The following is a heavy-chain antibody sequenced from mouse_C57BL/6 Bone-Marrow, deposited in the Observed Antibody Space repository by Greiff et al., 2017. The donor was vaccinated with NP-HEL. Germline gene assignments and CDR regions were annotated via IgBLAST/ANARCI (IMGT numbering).Heavy chain of an antibody. J-gene: IGHJ1*03. CDR2: ISNGGGST. V-gene: IGHV5-12*01. CDR1: GFTFSDYY. CDR3: ARHEDLWYFDV. Sequence: EVKVEESGGGLVQPGGSLKLSCAASGFTFSDYYMYWVRQTPEKRLEWVAYISNGGGSTYYPDTVKGRFTISRDNAKNTLYLQMSRLKSEDTAMYYCARHEDLWYFDVWGTGTTVTVSS.